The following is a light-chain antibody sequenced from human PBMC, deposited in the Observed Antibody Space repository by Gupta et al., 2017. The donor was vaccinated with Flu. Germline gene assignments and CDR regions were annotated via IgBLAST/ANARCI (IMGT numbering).Light chain of an antibody. V-gene: IGKV2-28*01. Sequence: VMTQSPLSLPVTPGEPASISCRSSQSLLHSNGYNYLDWYLQKPGQSPQLLIDLGSNRASGGPDRCSVSGSGTDCTLKISRVEAEDVGVYYCMQALQTPWTFGQGTKVEIK. CDR3: MQALQTPWT. CDR1: QSLLHSNGYNY. CDR2: LGS. J-gene: IGKJ1*01.